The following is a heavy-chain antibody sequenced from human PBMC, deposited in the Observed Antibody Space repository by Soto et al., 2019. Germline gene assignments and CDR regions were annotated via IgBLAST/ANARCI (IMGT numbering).Heavy chain of an antibody. D-gene: IGHD3-3*01. CDR3: ARASTYYDFWSGYYPEYYYYGMDV. Sequence: SVNVSCKASGGTFSSYAISWGRLAPGQGLEWMGGIIPIFGTANYAQKFQGRVTITADESTSTAYMELSSLRSEDTAVYYCARASTYYDFWSGYYPEYYYYGMDVWGQGTTVTVSS. J-gene: IGHJ6*02. V-gene: IGHV1-69*13. CDR1: GGTFSSYA. CDR2: IIPIFGTA.